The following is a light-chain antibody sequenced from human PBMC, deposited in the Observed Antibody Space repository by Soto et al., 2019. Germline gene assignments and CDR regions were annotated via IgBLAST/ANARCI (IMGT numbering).Light chain of an antibody. CDR3: QQRSNWPRWT. CDR1: QSVSSSY. V-gene: IGKV3D-20*02. CDR2: DAS. Sequence: EIVLTQSPGTLSLSPGERATLSCRASQSVSSSYLAWYQQKPGQAPRLLIYDASNRATGIPARFSGSGSGTDFTLTISSLEPEDFAVYYCQQRSNWPRWTFGQGTKVEIK. J-gene: IGKJ1*01.